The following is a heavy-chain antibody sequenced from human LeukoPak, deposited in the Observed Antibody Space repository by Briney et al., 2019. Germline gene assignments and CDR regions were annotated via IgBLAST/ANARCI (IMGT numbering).Heavy chain of an antibody. V-gene: IGHV3-74*01. D-gene: IGHD3-22*01. CDR1: GFTVSSYW. CDR3: ARGRFDSCGYDDVLPI. Sequence: GGSLSLSRAASGFTVSSYWMYWVRQPPRRGMGWVSHIGVDGRTIRSAHYVNGRFNIPRDSDKSLLYLQVNSVRADDTAVYYCARGRFDSCGYDDVLPIWGQGTMVTVSS. J-gene: IGHJ3*02. CDR2: IGVDGRTI.